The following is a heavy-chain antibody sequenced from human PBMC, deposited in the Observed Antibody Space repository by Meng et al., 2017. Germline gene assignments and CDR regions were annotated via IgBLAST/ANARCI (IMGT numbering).Heavy chain of an antibody. D-gene: IGHD5-18*01. CDR3: ASSGYSYGYRFDY. CDR1: GGSFSCYY. J-gene: IGHJ4*02. V-gene: IGHV4-34*01. Sequence: QGQVQWWGAGFLKPLVTLSLTCAVYGGSFSCYYWSWIRQPPGKGLEWIGEINHSGGTNYNPSLKSRVTISVDTSKNQFSLKLSSVTAADTAVYYCASSGYSYGYRFDYWGQGTLVTVSS. CDR2: INHSGGT.